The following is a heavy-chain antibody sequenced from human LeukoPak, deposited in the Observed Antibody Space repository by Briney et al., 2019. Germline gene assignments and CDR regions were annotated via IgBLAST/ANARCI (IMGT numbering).Heavy chain of an antibody. CDR1: GFTFSNYA. J-gene: IGHJ6*03. V-gene: IGHV3-23*01. CDR2: TSGSGRNT. Sequence: GGSLRLSCAASGFTFSNYATTWVRQAPGKGLEWVSATSGSGRNTYYADAVRGRFTMSRDNSRNTLYLQMSNLRPEDTAVYHCAEDWVSMDVWGKGTTVTVSS. D-gene: IGHD3-16*01. CDR3: AEDWVSMDV.